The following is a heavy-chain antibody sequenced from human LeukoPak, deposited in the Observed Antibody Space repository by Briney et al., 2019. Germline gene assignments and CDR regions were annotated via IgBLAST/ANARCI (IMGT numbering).Heavy chain of an antibody. CDR2: IGPHGTFT. V-gene: IGHV1-2*02. D-gene: IGHD3-10*01. CDR1: GFTFTDHY. CDR3: ARATLDYYGSGSFISWFDP. Sequence: ASLKVSCKSSGFTFTDHYIHWVRQGPGQGLEWMGYIGPHGTFTSSPQEFQGRVTMTTDTSTSTAYMELRSLRSDDTAVYYCARATLDYYGSGSFISWFDPWGQGTLVTVSS. J-gene: IGHJ5*02.